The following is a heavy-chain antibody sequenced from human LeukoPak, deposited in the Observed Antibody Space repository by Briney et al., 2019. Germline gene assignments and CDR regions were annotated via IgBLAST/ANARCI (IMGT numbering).Heavy chain of an antibody. CDR2: IYSGGST. J-gene: IGHJ4*02. CDR3: ARGTRYCSGGSCYSVKYAN. V-gene: IGHV3-53*01. D-gene: IGHD2-15*01. CDR1: GFTVSSNY. Sequence: QPGGSLRLSCAASGFTVSSNYMSWVRQAPGKGLEWVSVIYSGGSTYYADSVKGRFTISRDNSKNTLCLQMNSLRAEDTAAYYCARGTRYCSGGSCYSVKYANWGQGTLVTVSS.